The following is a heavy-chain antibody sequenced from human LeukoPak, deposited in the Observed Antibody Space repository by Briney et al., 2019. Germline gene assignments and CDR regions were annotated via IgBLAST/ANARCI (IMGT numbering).Heavy chain of an antibody. D-gene: IGHD2-2*02. CDR3: DRVSAGGLYALGY. CDR2: MNRNSGNT. V-gene: IGHV1-8*01. J-gene: IGHJ4*02. Sequence: ASVTVSFTSSAYTFTIYDINWVRQAHGQGLEWMGWMNRNSGNTGYAHKFQGRVTLTRTTYIATAYMELRSQRSEDTAVYYCDRVSAGGLYALGYWGQVTLVSVAS. CDR1: AYTFTIYD.